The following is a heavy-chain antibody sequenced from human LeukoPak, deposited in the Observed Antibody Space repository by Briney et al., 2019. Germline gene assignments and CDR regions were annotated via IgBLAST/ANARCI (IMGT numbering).Heavy chain of an antibody. CDR2: VYYRGGA. D-gene: IGHD6-19*01. CDR3: ARRTPGPGIAVAGSFDS. V-gene: IGHV4-59*08. J-gene: IGHJ4*02. Sequence: SETLSLICTVSPGPLSSYYWSWIRQTPGKGLEWIGSVYYRGGAKYSPSLKSRVTITEDTSKNRLSLRLTSVTAADTAVYYCARRTPGPGIAVAGSFDSWGQGTLVTVSS. CDR1: PGPLSSYY.